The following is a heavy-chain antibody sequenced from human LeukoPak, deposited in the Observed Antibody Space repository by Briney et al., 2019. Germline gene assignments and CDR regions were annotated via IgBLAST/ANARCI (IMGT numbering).Heavy chain of an antibody. J-gene: IGHJ4*02. V-gene: IGHV4-39*01. CDR3: ARVDIAVAGTFAVQFDY. CDR1: GGSISSSSYY. D-gene: IGHD6-19*01. CDR2: IYYSGIT. Sequence: PSETLSLXCTVSGGSISSSSYYWGWISQPPGKGQEWIGSIYYSGITYYNPSLKSRVTISVDTSKNQFSLKLSSVTAADTAVYYCARVDIAVAGTFAVQFDYWGQGTLVTVSS.